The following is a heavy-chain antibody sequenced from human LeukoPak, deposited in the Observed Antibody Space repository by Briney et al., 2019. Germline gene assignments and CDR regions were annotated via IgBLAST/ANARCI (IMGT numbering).Heavy chain of an antibody. CDR2: TYYSGST. Sequence: PSETLSLTCTVSGGSISSYYWSWIRQPPGKGLEWIGYTYYSGSTNYNPSLKSRVTISLDTSKSQFSLKLSSVTAADSAVYYCVRALRDGFNKVFFDYWGQGTLVTVSS. D-gene: IGHD5-24*01. V-gene: IGHV4-59*01. J-gene: IGHJ4*02. CDR1: GGSISSYY. CDR3: VRALRDGFNKVFFDY.